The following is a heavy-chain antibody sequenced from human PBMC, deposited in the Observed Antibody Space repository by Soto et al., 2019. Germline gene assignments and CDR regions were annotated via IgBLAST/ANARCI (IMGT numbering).Heavy chain of an antibody. CDR1: GFTFSSNG. V-gene: IGHV3-33*01. J-gene: IGHJ4*02. Sequence: QVQLVESGGGVVQTGRSLRLSCAASGFTFSSNGLHWVRQAPGKGLEWVAVIWYDGSDKYYADSVKGRFTISRDNSRNTLYLQMNSLRAEDTAVYYCARDQGDGWGQGTLVTVSS. CDR2: IWYDGSDK. CDR3: ARDQGDG. D-gene: IGHD2-21*02.